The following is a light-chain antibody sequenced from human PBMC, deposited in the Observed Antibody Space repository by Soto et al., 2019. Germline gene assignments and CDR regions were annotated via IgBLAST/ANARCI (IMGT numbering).Light chain of an antibody. Sequence: DIHMTQSPSSLSASVGDIVTITFRTSQTISDYLNWYQHKPGKAPKLLISAASSLQSGVPSRFSGSGSGTDFTLTISSLEPEDCALYYCQQRSDWPITFGQGTRLEIK. V-gene: IGKV1-39*01. CDR2: AAS. CDR1: QTISDY. J-gene: IGKJ5*01. CDR3: QQRSDWPIT.